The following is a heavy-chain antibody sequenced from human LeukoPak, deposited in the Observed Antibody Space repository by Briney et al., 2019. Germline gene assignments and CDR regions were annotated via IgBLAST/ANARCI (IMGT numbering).Heavy chain of an antibody. CDR1: GYTFIRNY. V-gene: IGHV1-46*01. Sequence: ASVKVSCKASGYTFIRNYMLWVRQAPGQGLEWMGIINPSDGRTRYAQNFQGRVTMIRDTSTSTVYMELSSLRSEDTDVYYCARDGASVFGSLETDSWGQGTLVTVSS. D-gene: IGHD2-8*01. CDR2: INPSDGRT. J-gene: IGHJ4*02. CDR3: ARDGASVFGSLETDS.